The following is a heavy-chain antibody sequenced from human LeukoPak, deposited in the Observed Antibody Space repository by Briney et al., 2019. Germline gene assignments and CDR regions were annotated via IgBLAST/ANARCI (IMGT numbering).Heavy chain of an antibody. CDR2: INHSGST. J-gene: IGHJ5*02. CDR1: GGSFSGYY. Sequence: SETLSLTCAVYGGSFSGYYWSWIRQPPGKGLEWIGEINHSGSTNYNPSLKSRVTISVDTSKNQFSLKLSSVTAADTAVYYSAVGNYYDSSGYYYYWFDPWGQGTLVTVSS. CDR3: AVGNYYDSSGYYYYWFDP. D-gene: IGHD3-22*01. V-gene: IGHV4-34*01.